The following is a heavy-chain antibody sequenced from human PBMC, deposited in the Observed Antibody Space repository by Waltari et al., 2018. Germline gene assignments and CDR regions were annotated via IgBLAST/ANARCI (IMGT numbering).Heavy chain of an antibody. V-gene: IGHV4-39*01. CDR1: GGSISSSSYY. J-gene: IGHJ4*02. D-gene: IGHD4-17*01. Sequence: QLQLQESGPGLVKPSETLSLTCTVSGGSISSSSYYWGWIRQPPGKGLEWIGRIYYSGSTDYHPSLKSRVTISVDTSKNQFSLKLSSVTAADTAVYYCARRWGLGGDYGGYFDYWGQGTLVTVSS. CDR3: ARRWGLGGDYGGYFDY. CDR2: IYYSGST.